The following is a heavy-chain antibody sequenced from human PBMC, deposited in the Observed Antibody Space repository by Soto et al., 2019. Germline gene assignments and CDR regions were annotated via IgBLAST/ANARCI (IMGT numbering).Heavy chain of an antibody. V-gene: IGHV3-23*01. J-gene: IGHJ4*02. CDR3: AKSPLGYCSGGSCYPPHYFDY. Sequence: EVQLLASGGGLVQPGGSLRLSCAASGFTFSNYAMSWVRQAPGKGLEWVSGVGGSGDSTYYADSVKGRFTISRDNSKDTLYLQMNGLRAEDTAVYYCAKSPLGYCSGGSCYPPHYFDYWGQGTLVTVSS. CDR1: GFTFSNYA. D-gene: IGHD2-15*01. CDR2: VGGSGDST.